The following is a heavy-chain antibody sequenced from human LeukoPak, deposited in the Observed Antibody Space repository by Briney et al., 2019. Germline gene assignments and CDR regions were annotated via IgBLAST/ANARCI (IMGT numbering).Heavy chain of an antibody. V-gene: IGHV3-7*01. CDR2: IKQDGSEK. CDR1: GFTFSSYS. CDR3: ARAPRDSSGWYGFDY. Sequence: GGSLRLSCAASGFTFSSYSMNWVRQAPGKGLEWVANIKQDGSEKYYVDSVKGRFTISRDNAKNSLYLQMNSLRAEDTAVYYCARAPRDSSGWYGFDYWGQGTLVTVSS. D-gene: IGHD6-19*01. J-gene: IGHJ4*02.